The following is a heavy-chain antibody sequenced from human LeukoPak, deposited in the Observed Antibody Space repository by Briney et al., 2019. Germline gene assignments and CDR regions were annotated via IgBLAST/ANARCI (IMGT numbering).Heavy chain of an antibody. CDR1: GGSISSSSYY. CDR3: ASRGRADYVWGSYRSYYFDY. D-gene: IGHD3-16*02. CDR2: IYYSGST. Sequence: SETLSLTCTVSGGSISSSSYYWGWIRKPPGKGLGWIVSIYYSGSTYYNPSFKSRVTISVDTSMNRFSLKLSSVTAADTAVYYCASRGRADYVWGSYRSYYFDYWGQGTLVTVSS. J-gene: IGHJ4*02. V-gene: IGHV4-39*01.